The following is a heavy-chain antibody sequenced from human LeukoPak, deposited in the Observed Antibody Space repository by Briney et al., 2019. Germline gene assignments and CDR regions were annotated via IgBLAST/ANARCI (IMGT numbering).Heavy chain of an antibody. V-gene: IGHV3-13*01. CDR2: IGTAGDT. J-gene: IGHJ4*02. D-gene: IGHD5-18*01. Sequence: PGGSLRLSCAASGFTFSSYDMHWVRQATGKGLEWVSAIGTAGDTYYSGSVKGRFTISRENAKNSLYLQMNSLRAGDTAVYYCARGEVDTGLIDYWGQGTLVTVSS. CDR3: ARGEVDTGLIDY. CDR1: GFTFSSYD.